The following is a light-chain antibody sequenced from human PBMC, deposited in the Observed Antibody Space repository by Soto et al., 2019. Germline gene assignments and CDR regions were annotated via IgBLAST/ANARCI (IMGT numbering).Light chain of an antibody. J-gene: IGLJ2*01. Sequence: SYELTQPPSVSVSPGQTASITCSGDKLGDKYACWYQQKPGQSPVLVIYQDSKRPSGIPERFSGSNSGNTATLTISGTQAMDEADYYCQASRVFGGGTKLTVL. V-gene: IGLV3-1*01. CDR3: QASRV. CDR1: KLGDKY. CDR2: QDS.